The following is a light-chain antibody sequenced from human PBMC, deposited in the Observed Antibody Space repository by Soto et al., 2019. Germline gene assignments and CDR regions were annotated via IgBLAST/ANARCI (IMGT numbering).Light chain of an antibody. J-gene: IGKJ5*01. CDR1: QSVLYSSHNKNY. CDR2: WAS. CDR3: QQYYSTPIT. V-gene: IGKV4-1*01. Sequence: ATITCKSSQSVLYSSHNKNYLAWYQQKPGQPPKLLIYWASTRESGVPDRFSGSGSGTDFTLTISSLQAEDVAVYYCQQYYSTPITFGQGTRLEIK.